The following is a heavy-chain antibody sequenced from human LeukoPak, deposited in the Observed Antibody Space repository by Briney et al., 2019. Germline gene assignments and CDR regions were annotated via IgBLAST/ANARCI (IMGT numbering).Heavy chain of an antibody. D-gene: IGHD3-3*01. J-gene: IGHJ4*02. Sequence: SETLSLTCTVSGGSISSYYWSWIRQPPGKGLEWIGYIYYSGSTNYNPSLKSRVTISVDTSKNQFSLKLSSVTAADTAVYYCARDGEMTYYFDYWGQGTLVTVSS. CDR3: ARDGEMTYYFDY. CDR1: GGSISSYY. V-gene: IGHV4-59*01. CDR2: IYYSGST.